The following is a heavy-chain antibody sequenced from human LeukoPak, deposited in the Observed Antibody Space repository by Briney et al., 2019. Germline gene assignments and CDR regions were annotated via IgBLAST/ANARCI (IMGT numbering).Heavy chain of an antibody. V-gene: IGHV1-2*02. J-gene: IGHJ6*03. CDR1: GYTFTGYC. D-gene: IGHD2-15*01. CDR2: INPNSGGT. Sequence: ASVKVSCKASGYTFTGYCMHWVLQAPGQGLEWMGWINPNSGGTNYAQKFQGRVTMTRDTSISTAYMELSRLRSDDTAVYYCASDHRVAYYYMDVWGKGTTVTVSS. CDR3: ASDHRVAYYYMDV.